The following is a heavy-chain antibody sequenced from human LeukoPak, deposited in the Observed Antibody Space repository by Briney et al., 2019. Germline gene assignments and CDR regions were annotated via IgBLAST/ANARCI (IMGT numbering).Heavy chain of an antibody. CDR2: IDSDESST. CDR3: VKHSAPVLAAARFDY. Sequence: GGSLRLSCAASGFTLSSYWMHWVRQAPGKGLEWVSRIDSDESSTIYADSVKGRFTISRDNSKNTLYLQMNSLRAEDTALYYCVKHSAPVLAAARFDYWGQGNLVTVSS. V-gene: IGHV3-74*01. D-gene: IGHD2-2*01. J-gene: IGHJ4*02. CDR1: GFTLSSYW.